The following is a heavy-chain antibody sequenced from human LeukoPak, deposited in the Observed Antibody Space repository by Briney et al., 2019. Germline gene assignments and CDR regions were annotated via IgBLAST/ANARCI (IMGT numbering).Heavy chain of an antibody. Sequence: GGSLRLSCAASGFTFSSYGMHWVRQAPGKGLEWVAVIWYDGSNKYYADSVKGRFTISRDNSKNTLYLQMNSLRAEDTAVYYCARDGDSGAAFGIWGQGTMVTVSS. V-gene: IGHV3-33*01. D-gene: IGHD4-17*01. CDR2: IWYDGSNK. CDR1: GFTFSSYG. CDR3: ARDGDSGAAFGI. J-gene: IGHJ3*02.